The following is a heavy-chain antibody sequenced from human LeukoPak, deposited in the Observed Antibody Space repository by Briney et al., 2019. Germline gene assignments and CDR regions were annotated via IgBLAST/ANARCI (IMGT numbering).Heavy chain of an antibody. CDR3: ARGPPGYSSSWYLWFDP. CDR1: GGSFSGYY. CDR2: INHSGST. D-gene: IGHD6-13*01. J-gene: IGHJ5*02. Sequence: SETLSLTCAVYGGSFSGYYWSWIRQPPGKGLEWIGEINHSGSTNYNPSLKSRVTISVDTSKNQFSLKLSSVTAADTAVYYCARGPPGYSSSWYLWFDPWGKGTLVTVSS. V-gene: IGHV4-34*01.